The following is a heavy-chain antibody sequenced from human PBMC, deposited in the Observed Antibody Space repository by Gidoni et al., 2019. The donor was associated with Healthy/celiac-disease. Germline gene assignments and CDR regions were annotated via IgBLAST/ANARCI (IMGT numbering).Heavy chain of an antibody. Sequence: EVQLVESGGGLVQPGGSLRLSCSASGFTFSSYWMHWVRQAQGKGLVWVSRINSDGSSTSYADSVKGRFTISRDNAKNTLYLQMNSMRAEDTAVYYCLAYCGGDCYSPYDAFDIWGQGTMVTVSS. CDR1: GFTFSSYW. CDR2: INSDGSST. CDR3: LAYCGGDCYSPYDAFDI. J-gene: IGHJ3*02. D-gene: IGHD2-21*02. V-gene: IGHV3-74*01.